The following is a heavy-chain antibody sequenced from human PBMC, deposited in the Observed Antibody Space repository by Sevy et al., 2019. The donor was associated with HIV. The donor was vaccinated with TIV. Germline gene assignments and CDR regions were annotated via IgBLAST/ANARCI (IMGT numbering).Heavy chain of an antibody. CDR1: GYSISSGYY. V-gene: IGHV4-38-2*01. CDR3: AGGRLGYCSGGSCYYYYGMDV. J-gene: IGHJ6*02. D-gene: IGHD2-15*01. CDR2: IYHSGST. Sequence: SETLSLTCAVSGYSISSGYYWGWIRQPPGKGLEWIGSIYHSGSTYYNPSLKSRVTISVDTSKNQFSLKLSSVTAADTAVYYCAGGRLGYCSGGSCYYYYGMDVWGQGTTVTVSS.